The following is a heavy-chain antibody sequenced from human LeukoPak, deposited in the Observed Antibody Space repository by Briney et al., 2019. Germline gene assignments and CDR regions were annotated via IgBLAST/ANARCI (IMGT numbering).Heavy chain of an antibody. CDR1: GFTLSSYS. J-gene: IGHJ4*02. D-gene: IGHD6-6*01. Sequence: PGGSLRLSCAASGFTLSSYSMSWVRQAPGKGLEWVSSISSSSSYIDYADSVRGRFTISRDNAKNSLYLQMNSLRAEDTAVYYCARDFKYSNYWGQGTLVIVSS. CDR3: ARDFKYSNY. CDR2: ISSSSSYI. V-gene: IGHV3-21*01.